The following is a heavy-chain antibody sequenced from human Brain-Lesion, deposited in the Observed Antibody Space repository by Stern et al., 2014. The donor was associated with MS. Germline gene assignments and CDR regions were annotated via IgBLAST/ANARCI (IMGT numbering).Heavy chain of an antibody. CDR2: INPKSGGT. D-gene: IGHD3-22*01. J-gene: IGHJ4*02. CDR1: GYTFTGYY. Sequence: VQLLESGAEVKKPGASVKVSCKASGYTFTGYYMHWVRQAPGQGLEWMGWINPKSGGTNYAQKFQGWVTMTRDTSINTAYMELSRLRSDDTAVYYSATYYYDSTGYNDFWGQGTLVTVSS. CDR3: ATYYYDSTGYNDF. V-gene: IGHV1-2*04.